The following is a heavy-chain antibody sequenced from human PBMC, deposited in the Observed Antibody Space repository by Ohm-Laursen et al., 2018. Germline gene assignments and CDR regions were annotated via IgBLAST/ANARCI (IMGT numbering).Heavy chain of an antibody. CDR1: GFTFDAYT. Sequence: SLRLSCAASGFTFDAYTIHWVRQAPGEGLEWVSGVSWNSGSIAYADSVKGRFTISRDNSKNTLYLQMNSLRAEDTAVYYCAKVSVVVVAAGSCNDYWGPGTLVTVSS. CDR2: VSWNSGSI. V-gene: IGHV3-9*01. CDR3: AKVSVVVVAAGSCNDY. D-gene: IGHD2-15*01. J-gene: IGHJ4*02.